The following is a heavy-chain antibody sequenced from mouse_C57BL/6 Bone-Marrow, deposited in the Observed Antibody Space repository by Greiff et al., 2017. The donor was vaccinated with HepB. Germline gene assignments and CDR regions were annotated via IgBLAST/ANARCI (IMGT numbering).Heavy chain of an antibody. Sequence: EVKLQESGPGLVKPSQSLSLTCSVTGYSITSGYYWNWIRQFPGNKLEWMGYISYDGSNNYNPSLKNRISITRDTSKNQFFLKLNSVTTEDTATYYCAYGSSSFDYWGQGTTLTVSS. D-gene: IGHD1-1*01. CDR3: AYGSSSFDY. J-gene: IGHJ2*01. CDR2: ISYDGSN. V-gene: IGHV3-6*01. CDR1: GYSITSGYY.